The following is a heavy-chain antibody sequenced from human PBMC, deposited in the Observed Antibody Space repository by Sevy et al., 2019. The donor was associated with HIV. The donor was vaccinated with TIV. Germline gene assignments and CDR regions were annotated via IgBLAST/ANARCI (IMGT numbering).Heavy chain of an antibody. CDR2: IFRGGDGI. Sequence: GGSLRLSCVASGFTFSNYAMNWVRQAPGKGLEWVSTIFRGGDGIYYAASVKGRFTISRDNSKDTVYLQLSSLRVDDTAVYYFAGALYDSSGSFDALDIWGQGTMVTVSS. D-gene: IGHD3-22*01. J-gene: IGHJ3*02. CDR1: GFTFSNYA. CDR3: AGALYDSSGSFDALDI. V-gene: IGHV3-23*01.